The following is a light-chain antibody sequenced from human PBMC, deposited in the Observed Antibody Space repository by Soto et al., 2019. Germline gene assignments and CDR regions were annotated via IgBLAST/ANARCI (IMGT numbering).Light chain of an antibody. CDR3: SSDRGTNTLV. CDR1: SSDIGHYDY. V-gene: IGLV2-14*03. J-gene: IGLJ2*01. Sequence: QSALTQPASVSVSPGQSITISCTGTSSDIGHYDYVSWYQQHPGKAPKLIIFDVSNRPLRVSNRFSGSKSGNAASLTISGLQAEDEADYYCSSDRGTNTLVFGGGTKLTVL. CDR2: DVS.